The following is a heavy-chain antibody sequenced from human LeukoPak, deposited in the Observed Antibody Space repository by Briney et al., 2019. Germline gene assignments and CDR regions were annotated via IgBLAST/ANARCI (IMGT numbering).Heavy chain of an antibody. CDR3: ARDPVATIFSSYYYYYMDV. V-gene: IGHV3-30*04. Sequence: GGSLRLSCAASGFTFSSYEMNWVRQAPGKGLEWVAAISYDGSKKYDADSVRGRFTISRDNSKNTLFLQMNSLRPEDTAVYYCARDPVATIFSSYYYYYMDVWGKGTTVTVSS. CDR2: ISYDGSKK. CDR1: GFTFSSYE. J-gene: IGHJ6*03. D-gene: IGHD5-12*01.